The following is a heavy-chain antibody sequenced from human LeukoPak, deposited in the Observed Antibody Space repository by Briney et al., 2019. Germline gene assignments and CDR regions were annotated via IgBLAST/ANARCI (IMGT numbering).Heavy chain of an antibody. V-gene: IGHV3-20*04. CDR2: INWNGGST. CDR1: GFTFDDYG. Sequence: GGSLRLSCAASGFTFDDYGMSWVRQAPGKGLEWVSGINWNGGSTGYADSVKGRFTISRDNAKNSLYLQMNSLRAEDTALYYCARGYDSSGYSDAFDIWGQGTMVTVSS. CDR3: ARGYDSSGYSDAFDI. D-gene: IGHD3-22*01. J-gene: IGHJ3*02.